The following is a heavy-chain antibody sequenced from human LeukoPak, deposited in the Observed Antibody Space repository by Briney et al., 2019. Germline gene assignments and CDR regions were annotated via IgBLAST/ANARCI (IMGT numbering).Heavy chain of an antibody. J-gene: IGHJ4*02. CDR2: IYSDGST. Sequence: GGSLRLSCAASGFTVSSDYMSWVRQAPGKGLEWVSVIYSDGSTYYADSVKGRFTISRDSSKNALSLQMNSLTVDDTAVYYCARGERAKPYFDYWGQGTLVTVSP. D-gene: IGHD1-26*01. CDR1: GFTVSSDY. CDR3: ARGERAKPYFDY. V-gene: IGHV3-66*01.